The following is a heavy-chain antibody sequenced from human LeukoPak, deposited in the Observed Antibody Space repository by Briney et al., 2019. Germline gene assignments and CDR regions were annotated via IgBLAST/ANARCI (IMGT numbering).Heavy chain of an antibody. V-gene: IGHV3-30*02. CDR2: IRYDGSNK. D-gene: IGHD5-18*01. J-gene: IGHJ3*02. Sequence: GGSLRLSCAASGFTFSNYGMHWVRRAPGKGLEWVTFIRYDGSNKYYAASVKGRFTISRDNSKNTLYLQMNSLRAEDTAVYYCARARSSYGYGDAFDIWGQGTMVTVSS. CDR1: GFTFSNYG. CDR3: ARARSSYGYGDAFDI.